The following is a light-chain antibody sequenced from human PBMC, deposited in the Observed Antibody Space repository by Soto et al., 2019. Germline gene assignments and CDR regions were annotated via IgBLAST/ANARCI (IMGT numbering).Light chain of an antibody. CDR2: KAS. Sequence: DIQMTQSPSTLSGSVGGRGTIPCRASQTISSWLAWYQQKPGKAPKLLIYKASTLKSGVPSRFSGSGSGTEFTLTISSLQPDDFATYYCQHYNSYSEAFGQGTKVDIK. V-gene: IGKV1-5*03. CDR1: QTISSW. J-gene: IGKJ1*01. CDR3: QHYNSYSEA.